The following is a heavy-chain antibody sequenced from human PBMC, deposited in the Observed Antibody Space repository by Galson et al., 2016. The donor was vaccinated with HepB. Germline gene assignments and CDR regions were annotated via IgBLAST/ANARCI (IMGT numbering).Heavy chain of an antibody. J-gene: IGHJ3*02. D-gene: IGHD2-21*02. CDR2: INWNRDII. CDR1: GFSFEDYA. CDR3: VKDWHSDPFGFHI. Sequence: SLRLSCAASGFSFEDYAMHWVRQAPGKGLEWVSGINWNRDIIGYAEFVKGRFNISRDNAKNSLYLEMNSLETGETALYYGVKDWHSDPFGFHIWGQGTMVSVSS. V-gene: IGHV3-9*01.